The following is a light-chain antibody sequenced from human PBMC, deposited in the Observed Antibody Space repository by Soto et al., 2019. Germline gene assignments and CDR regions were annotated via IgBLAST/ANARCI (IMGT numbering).Light chain of an antibody. J-gene: IGLJ1*01. Sequence: SVLTPPASLSWAPGQSITISCTGTRSDVGGYNYVSWYQQHPGKAPKLMISGVSNRPSGVSNRFSGSKSGNTASLTISGLQTEDEADYYCISYTTSVTYVFGTGTKVTVL. CDR3: ISYTTSVTYV. CDR1: RSDVGGYNY. V-gene: IGLV2-14*01. CDR2: GVS.